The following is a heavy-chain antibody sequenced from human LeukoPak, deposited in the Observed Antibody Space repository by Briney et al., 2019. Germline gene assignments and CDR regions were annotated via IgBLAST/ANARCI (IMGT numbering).Heavy chain of an antibody. CDR2: IHYSGST. V-gene: IGHV4-31*03. CDR3: ARAKYNSGWYLDY. Sequence: RSSETLSLTCTVSGGSISSGDYYWTWIRQHPGKGLEWIGYIHYSGSTYYNPSLKSRLTISVDTSKYQFSLKVSSVTAADTAVYYCARAKYNSGWYLDYWGQGTLVTVSS. D-gene: IGHD6-19*01. J-gene: IGHJ4*02. CDR1: GGSISSGDYY.